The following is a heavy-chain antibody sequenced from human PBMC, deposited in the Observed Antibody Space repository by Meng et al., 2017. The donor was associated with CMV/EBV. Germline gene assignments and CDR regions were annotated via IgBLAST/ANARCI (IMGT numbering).Heavy chain of an antibody. D-gene: IGHD6-13*01. V-gene: IGHV3-9*03. CDR2: ISWNSGSI. CDR3: AKGVSSWDTSGYYYYGMDV. Sequence: SLKISCAASGFTFDDYAMHWVRQAPGKGLEWVSGISWNSGSIGYADSVKGRFTISRDNAKNYLYLQMNSLRAEDMALYYCAKGVSSWDTSGYYYYGMDVWGQGTTVTVSS. CDR1: GFTFDDYA. J-gene: IGHJ6*02.